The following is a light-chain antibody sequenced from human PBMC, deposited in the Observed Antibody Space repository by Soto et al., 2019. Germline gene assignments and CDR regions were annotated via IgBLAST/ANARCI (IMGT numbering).Light chain of an antibody. J-gene: IGKJ1*01. CDR1: QSITIY. Sequence: DIQMTQSPSSLSASVGDRVTIACRASQSITIYLNWYQQQPGKAPRLLIYGASTLQTGVPSRFSGSGSMTDFTLTISDLQPEHFATYYCQQTYTAPRTFGQGTKVDI. CDR3: QQTYTAPRT. V-gene: IGKV1-39*01. CDR2: GAS.